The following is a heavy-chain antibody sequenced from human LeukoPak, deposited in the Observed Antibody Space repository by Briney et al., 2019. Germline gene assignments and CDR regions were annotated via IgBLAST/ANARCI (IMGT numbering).Heavy chain of an antibody. D-gene: IGHD6-13*01. CDR1: GFTFSSYS. Sequence: GGSLRLSCAASGFTFSSYSMNWVRQAPGKGPEWASSISSSSSYIYYADSVKGRFTISRDNAKNSLYLQMNSLRAEDTAVYYCARSSSPXXFDXXXQGXLVX. CDR2: ISSSSSYI. J-gene: IGHJ5*02. V-gene: IGHV3-21*01. CDR3: ARSSSPXXFDX.